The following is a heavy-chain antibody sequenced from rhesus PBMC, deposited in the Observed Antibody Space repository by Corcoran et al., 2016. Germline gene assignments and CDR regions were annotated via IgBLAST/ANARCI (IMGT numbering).Heavy chain of an antibody. V-gene: IGHV3-178*01. CDR1: GFTFSDFY. CDR3: AREGYGSGDYPYCFDY. CDR2: ISNGGGST. D-gene: IGHD3-28*01. J-gene: IGHJ4*01. Sequence: EGQLVESGGGLAKPGGSRRLSCAASGFTFSDFYMDWVRQARGWGRGWGSRISNGGGSTWYADSVKGKFTISRENAKNTLYFRMNSLRAEDTAVYYCAREGYGSGDYPYCFDYWGQGVLVTVSS.